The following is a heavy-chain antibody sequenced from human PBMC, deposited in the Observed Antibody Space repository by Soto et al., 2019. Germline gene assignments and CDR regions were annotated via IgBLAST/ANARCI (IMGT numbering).Heavy chain of an antibody. CDR3: ARVDYGDYYFDY. D-gene: IGHD4-17*01. Sequence: GGSLRLSXAASGFTFSSYAMHWVRQAPGKGLEWVAVISYDGSNKYYADSVKGRFTISRDNSKNTLYLQMNSLRAEDTAVYYCARVDYGDYYFDYWGQGTLVTVSS. CDR2: ISYDGSNK. V-gene: IGHV3-30-3*01. J-gene: IGHJ4*02. CDR1: GFTFSSYA.